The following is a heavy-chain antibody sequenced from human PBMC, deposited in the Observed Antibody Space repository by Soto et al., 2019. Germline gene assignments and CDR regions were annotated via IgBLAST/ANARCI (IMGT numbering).Heavy chain of an antibody. CDR2: IYYSGST. J-gene: IGHJ4*02. D-gene: IGHD4-17*01. V-gene: IGHV4-31*11. CDR3: ARGLDYGDIDY. CDR1: GGSFSDYY. Sequence: PSETLSLTCAVYGGSFSDYYWSWIRQHPGKGLEWIGYIYYSGSTYYNPSLKSRVTISVDTSKNQFSLKLSSVTAADTAVYYCARGLDYGDIDYWGQGTLVTVSS.